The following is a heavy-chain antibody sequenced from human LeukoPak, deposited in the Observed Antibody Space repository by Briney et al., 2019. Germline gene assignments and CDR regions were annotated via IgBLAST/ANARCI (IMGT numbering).Heavy chain of an antibody. Sequence: ASVKVSCKASGYTFTGYFMHWVRQAPGQGLEWMGWINPDSGATTYAEKFQGRVTMTRDTSISTAYMELSSLRSDDTAVYYCARAVVVPAAIGGWFDPWGQGTLVTVSS. CDR1: GYTFTGYF. CDR2: INPDSGAT. V-gene: IGHV1-2*02. J-gene: IGHJ5*02. CDR3: ARAVVVPAAIGGWFDP. D-gene: IGHD2-2*02.